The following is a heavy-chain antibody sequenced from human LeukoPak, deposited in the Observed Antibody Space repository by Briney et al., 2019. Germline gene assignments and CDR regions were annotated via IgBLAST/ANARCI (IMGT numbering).Heavy chain of an antibody. V-gene: IGHV1-69*05. Sequence: SVKVSCKASGYTVTSYGISWVRQAPGQGLEWMGGIIPIFGTANYAQKFQGRVTITTDESTSTAYMELSSLRSEDTAVYYCAREGNYGSGSYLTPYFDYWGQGTLVTVSS. CDR3: AREGNYGSGSYLTPYFDY. CDR1: GYTVTSYG. CDR2: IIPIFGTA. D-gene: IGHD3-10*01. J-gene: IGHJ4*02.